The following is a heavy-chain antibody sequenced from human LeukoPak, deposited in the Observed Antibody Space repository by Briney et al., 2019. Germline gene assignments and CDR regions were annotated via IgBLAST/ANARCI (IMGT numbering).Heavy chain of an antibody. CDR3: ARASRDIVVVPAASNRRYFDY. Sequence: PSETLSLTCTVSGGSISSSSYYWGWIRQPPGKGLEWIGGIYYSGSTYYNPSLKSRITISVDTSKNQFSLKLSSVTAADTAVYYCARASRDIVVVPAASNRRYFDYWGQGTLVTVSS. D-gene: IGHD2-2*01. V-gene: IGHV4-39*01. CDR1: GGSISSSSYY. CDR2: IYYSGST. J-gene: IGHJ4*02.